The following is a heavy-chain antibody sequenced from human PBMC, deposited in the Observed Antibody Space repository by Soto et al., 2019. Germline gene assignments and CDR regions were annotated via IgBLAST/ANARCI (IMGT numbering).Heavy chain of an antibody. CDR1: GFTFSSYA. D-gene: IGHD3-22*01. J-gene: IGHJ3*02. CDR3: AKDVGLSRSYYYDTDGAFDI. V-gene: IGHV3-23*01. CDR2: ISGSGGST. Sequence: GGSLRLSCAASGFTFSSYAMSWVRQAPGKGLEWVSAISGSGGSTYYADSVKGRFTISRDNSKNTLYLQMNSLRAEDTAVYYCAKDVGLSRSYYYDTDGAFDIWGQGTMVTVSS.